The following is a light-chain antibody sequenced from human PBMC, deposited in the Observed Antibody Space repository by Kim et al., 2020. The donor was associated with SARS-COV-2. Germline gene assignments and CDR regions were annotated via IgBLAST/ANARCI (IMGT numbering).Light chain of an antibody. CDR2: DVD. J-gene: IGLJ1*01. V-gene: IGLV2-14*03. Sequence: QSALTQPASVSGSPGQSITISCTGTSSDIGTYNFVSWYQQRPGEVPKLLIYDVDKRPSGPSDRFSGSKSGNTASLTISGLRDEDEGDYYCCIYTYRVNYVFGSGTKVTVL. CDR3: CIYTYRVNYV. CDR1: SSDIGTYNF.